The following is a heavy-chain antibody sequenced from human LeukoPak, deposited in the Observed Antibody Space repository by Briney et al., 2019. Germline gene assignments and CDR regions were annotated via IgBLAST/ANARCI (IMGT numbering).Heavy chain of an antibody. D-gene: IGHD3-22*01. J-gene: IGHJ3*02. CDR2: ISFDGKNK. CDR1: GFTFSTYT. Sequence: GGSLRLSCAASGFTFSTYTMHWVRQAPGKGLEWLAFISFDGKNKYYADSVKGRFTFSRDNSKNTLYLQMNSLRAEDTAVYYCARDDNYYDSSEDAFDIWGQGTMVTVSS. CDR3: ARDDNYYDSSEDAFDI. V-gene: IGHV3-30*04.